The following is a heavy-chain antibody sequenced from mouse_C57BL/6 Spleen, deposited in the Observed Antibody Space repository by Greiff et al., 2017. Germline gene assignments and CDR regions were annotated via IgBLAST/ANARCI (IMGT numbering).Heavy chain of an antibody. CDR2: IDPETGGT. J-gene: IGHJ4*01. Sequence: VQLQESGAELVRPGASVTLSCKASGYTFTDYEMHWVKQTPVHGLEWIGAIDPETGGTAYNQKFKGKAILTADKSSSTAYMELRSLTSEDSAVYYCIRDGYYDAMDYWGQGTSVTVSA. CDR1: GYTFTDYE. D-gene: IGHD2-3*01. CDR3: IRDGYYDAMDY. V-gene: IGHV1-15*01.